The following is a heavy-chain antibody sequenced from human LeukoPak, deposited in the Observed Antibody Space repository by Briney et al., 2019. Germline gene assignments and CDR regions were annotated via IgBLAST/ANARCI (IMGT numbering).Heavy chain of an antibody. V-gene: IGHV5-51*01. Sequence: GESLQISYKGSRYSFTSYWIGWVRQMPGKGLEWMGIIYPGDSDTRYSPSFQGQVTISADKSISTAYLQWSSLKASDTAMYYCARFPPYCSGGSCYYTFDYWGQGTLVTVSS. CDR1: RYSFTSYW. D-gene: IGHD2-15*01. CDR3: ARFPPYCSGGSCYYTFDY. J-gene: IGHJ4*02. CDR2: IYPGDSDT.